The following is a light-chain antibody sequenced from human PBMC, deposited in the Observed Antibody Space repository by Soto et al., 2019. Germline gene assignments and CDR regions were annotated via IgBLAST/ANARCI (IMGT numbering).Light chain of an antibody. CDR2: KAS. CDR3: QHYNSYSDA. CDR1: QTISSW. J-gene: IGKJ1*01. V-gene: IGKV1-5*03. Sequence: DIQMTQSPSTLSGSVGDRVTITCLASQTISSWLAWYPQKPGKAPKLLIYKASTLKSAVPSRLSGSGSGTEFTLTISSLQPDDFATYYCQHYNSYSDAFGQGTKVERK.